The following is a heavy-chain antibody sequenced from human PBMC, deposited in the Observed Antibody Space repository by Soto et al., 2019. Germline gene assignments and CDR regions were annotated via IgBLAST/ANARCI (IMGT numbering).Heavy chain of an antibody. CDR2: MNPNTGNT. D-gene: IGHD6-25*01. Sequence: QEQLVQSGAEVKKPGASVKVSCKISGYTFSTYDINWVRQAPGQGLEWMGWMNPNTGNTGDAQKFRGRVTLTRNTSISTAYMELMSLKTEDTAVYFCARRKERSGPNYFDYWGQGTLVTVSS. CDR3: ARRKERSGPNYFDY. J-gene: IGHJ4*02. CDR1: GYTFSTYD. V-gene: IGHV1-8*01.